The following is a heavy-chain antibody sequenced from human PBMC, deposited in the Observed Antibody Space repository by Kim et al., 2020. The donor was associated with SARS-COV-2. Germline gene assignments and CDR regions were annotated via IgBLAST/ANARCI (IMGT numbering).Heavy chain of an antibody. D-gene: IGHD3-22*01. V-gene: IGHV3-11*06. J-gene: IGHJ6*02. Sequence: KGRFTNARDNAKNSLYLQMNSLRAEDTAVYYCAREIGYDSSGRYYYGMDVWGQGTTVTVSS. CDR3: AREIGYDSSGRYYYGMDV.